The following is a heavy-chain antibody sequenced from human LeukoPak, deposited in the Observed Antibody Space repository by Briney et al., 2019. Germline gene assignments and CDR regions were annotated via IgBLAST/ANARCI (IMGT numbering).Heavy chain of an antibody. J-gene: IGHJ4*02. CDR1: GGSISSGGYY. V-gene: IGHV4-30-2*01. CDR3: ARVLAVAGRWVDY. Sequence: SETLSLTCTVSGGSISSGGYYWSWIRQPRGKGLEWIGYIYHSGSTYYNPSLKSRVTISVDRSKNQFSLKLSSVTAANTAVYYCARVLAVAGRWVDYWGQGTLVTVSS. D-gene: IGHD6-19*01. CDR2: IYHSGST.